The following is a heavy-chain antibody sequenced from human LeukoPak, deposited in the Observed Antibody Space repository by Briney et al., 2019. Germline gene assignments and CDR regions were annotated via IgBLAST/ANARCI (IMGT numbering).Heavy chain of an antibody. CDR1: GFTVSSNY. CDR2: IKEDGGVK. J-gene: IGHJ4*02. CDR3: ARTAYCGDACYYYFDY. Sequence: PGGSLRLSCAASGFTVSSNYMSWVRQAPGKGLEWVANIKEDGGVKYYVASVRGRFTISRDNAKNLLTLQMNSLRAEDTAVYFCARTAYCGDACYYYFDYWGQGTLVTVSS. D-gene: IGHD2-21*02. V-gene: IGHV3-7*01.